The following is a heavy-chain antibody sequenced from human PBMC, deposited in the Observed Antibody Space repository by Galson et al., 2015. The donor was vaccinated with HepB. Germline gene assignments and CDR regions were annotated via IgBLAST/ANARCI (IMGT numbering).Heavy chain of an antibody. V-gene: IGHV3-33*01. CDR3: ARDAPFDSSGWTNWFDP. D-gene: IGHD6-19*01. J-gene: IGHJ5*02. CDR1: GFTFSRYG. CDR2: IWFDGSAT. Sequence: SLRLSCAASGFTFSRYGMHWVRQAPGKGLEWVAAIWFDGSATFYRDSVKGRFSIYRDDSKNILYLQMNSLRAEDTAVYSCARDAPFDSSGWTNWFDPWGQGTLVTVSS.